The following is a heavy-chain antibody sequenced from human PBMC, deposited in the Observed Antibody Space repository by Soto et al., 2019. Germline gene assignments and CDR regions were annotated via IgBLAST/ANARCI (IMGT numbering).Heavy chain of an antibody. Sequence: QVQLQESGPGLVKPSQTLSLTCTVSGGSISSGGYYWSWIRQHPGKGLEWIGYIYYSGSTYYNPSLNSRVTIAVDTSKNQFSLKLSAVTAADTAVYYCARDRVDIVATANYYYGMDVWGQGTTVTVSS. V-gene: IGHV4-31*03. J-gene: IGHJ6*02. D-gene: IGHD5-12*01. CDR3: ARDRVDIVATANYYYGMDV. CDR2: IYYSGST. CDR1: GGSISSGGYY.